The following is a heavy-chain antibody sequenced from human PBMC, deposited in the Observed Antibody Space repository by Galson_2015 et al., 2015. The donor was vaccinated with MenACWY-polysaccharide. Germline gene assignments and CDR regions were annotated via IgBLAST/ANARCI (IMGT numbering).Heavy chain of an antibody. J-gene: IGHJ4*02. CDR2: INPNSGGT. CDR3: AREASIAWAWGCFDH. Sequence: SVKVSCKASGYTFTGYYMHWVRQAPGQGLEWMGRINPNSGGTNYAQKFQGRVTMTRDTSISTAYMELSRLRSDDTAVYYCAREASIAWAWGCFDHWGQGTLVTVSS. V-gene: IGHV1-2*06. D-gene: IGHD6-6*01. CDR1: GYTFTGYY.